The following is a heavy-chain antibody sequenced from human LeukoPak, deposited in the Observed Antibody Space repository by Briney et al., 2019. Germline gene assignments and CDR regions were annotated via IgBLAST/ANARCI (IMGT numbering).Heavy chain of an antibody. Sequence: GGSLRLSCAASGVTFSGSAMHWVRQAPGKGLEWVAVIWYDGSNKYYADSVKGRFTISRDNSKNTLYLQMNSLRAEDTAVYYCARDGNPYYDFWSGYYYFDYWGQGTLVTVSS. V-gene: IGHV3-33*08. CDR1: GVTFSGSA. CDR2: IWYDGSNK. D-gene: IGHD3-3*01. CDR3: ARDGNPYYDFWSGYYYFDY. J-gene: IGHJ4*02.